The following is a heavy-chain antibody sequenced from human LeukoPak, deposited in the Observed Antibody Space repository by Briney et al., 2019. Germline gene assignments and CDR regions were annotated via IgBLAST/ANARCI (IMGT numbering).Heavy chain of an antibody. CDR2: ISYDGSNI. CDR1: GFTFSSYG. J-gene: IGHJ4*02. D-gene: IGHD3-22*01. V-gene: IGHV3-30*18. Sequence: PGGSLRLSCAASGFTFSSYGMHWVRQAPGKGLEWVAVISYDGSNIYYADSVKGRFTISRDNSKNTLYLQMNSLRAEDTAVYYCAKGLYYYDSSGSNFDYWGQGTLVTVSS. CDR3: AKGLYYYDSSGSNFDY.